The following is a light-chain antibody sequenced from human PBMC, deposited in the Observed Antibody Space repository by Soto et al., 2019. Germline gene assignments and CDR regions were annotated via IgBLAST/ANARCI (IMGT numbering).Light chain of an antibody. J-gene: IGLJ2*01. CDR1: SSDVGGYNY. V-gene: IGLV2-14*01. CDR2: DVS. CDR3: SSYRSSSALGV. Sequence: QSALTQPASVSGSPGQPITISCTGTSSDVGGYNYVSWYQQHPGKAPKLMIYDVSNRPSGVSNRFSGSKSGNTASLTISGLQAEDEADYYCSSYRSSSALGVFGGGTKLTVL.